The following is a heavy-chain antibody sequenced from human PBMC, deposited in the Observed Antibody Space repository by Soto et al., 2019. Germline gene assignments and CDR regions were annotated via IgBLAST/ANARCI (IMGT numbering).Heavy chain of an antibody. CDR1: GGSISDFY. D-gene: IGHD3-3*01. Sequence: SETLSLTCNVSGGSISDFYWSWIRQSPGKRLEWIGYLYYTGSTNYNPALKSRVTISLDTSKNQFSLQVRSVTAADTAVYYCARGGGYDFRSSQAPPIDVWGQGTTVTVSS. J-gene: IGHJ6*02. CDR2: LYYTGST. V-gene: IGHV4-59*01. CDR3: ARGGGYDFRSSQAPPIDV.